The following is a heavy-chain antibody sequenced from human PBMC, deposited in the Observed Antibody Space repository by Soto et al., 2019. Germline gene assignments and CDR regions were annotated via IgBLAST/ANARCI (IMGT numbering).Heavy chain of an antibody. CDR1: GGSISDFY. D-gene: IGHD3-3*01. Sequence: SETLSLTCNVSGGSISDFYWSWIRQSPGKRLEWIGYLYYTGSTNYNPALKSRVTISLDTSKNQFSLQVRSVTAADTAVYYCARGGGYDFRSSQAPPIDVWGQGTTVTVSS. J-gene: IGHJ6*02. CDR2: LYYTGST. V-gene: IGHV4-59*01. CDR3: ARGGGYDFRSSQAPPIDV.